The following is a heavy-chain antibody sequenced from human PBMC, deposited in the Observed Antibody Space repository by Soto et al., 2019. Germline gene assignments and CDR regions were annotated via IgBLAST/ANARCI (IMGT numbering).Heavy chain of an antibody. J-gene: IGHJ4*02. CDR3: ARGQQLGYCSGGSCYRLFDY. Sequence: SVKVSCKASGGTFSSYAISWVRQAPGQGLEWMGGIIPIFGTANYAQKFQGRVTITADESTSTAYMELSSLRSEDTAVYYCARGQQLGYCSGGSCYRLFDYWGQGTLVTVSS. D-gene: IGHD2-15*01. V-gene: IGHV1-69*13. CDR2: IIPIFGTA. CDR1: GGTFSSYA.